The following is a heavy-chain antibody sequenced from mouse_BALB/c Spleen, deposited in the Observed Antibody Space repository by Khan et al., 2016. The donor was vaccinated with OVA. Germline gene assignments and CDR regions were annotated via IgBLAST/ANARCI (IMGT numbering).Heavy chain of an antibody. CDR2: INSGGYYT. Sequence: VQVVESGGDLVKPGGSLRLSCAASGFTFSTYGMSWVRQCPDKRLEWVATINSGGYYTYYQDTVKGRLTISRNNAENTLYLQRSSSTSEEKAISYCASHLTGSFAYWGQGTLVTVST. J-gene: IGHJ3*01. CDR3: ASHLTGSFAY. CDR1: GFTFSTYG. V-gene: IGHV5-6*01. D-gene: IGHD4-1*01.